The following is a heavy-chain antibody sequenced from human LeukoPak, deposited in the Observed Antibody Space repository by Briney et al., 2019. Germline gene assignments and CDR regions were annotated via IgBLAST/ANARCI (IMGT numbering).Heavy chain of an antibody. J-gene: IGHJ4*02. D-gene: IGHD3-9*01. CDR3: ARGYFDWLYPFDY. Sequence: GDSLKISCASSGFTCSSYWMSWVRQAPGKGLEWVANIKQDGSEKYYVDSVKGRFTISRDNAKNSLYLQMNSLRAEDTAVYYCARGYFDWLYPFDYWGQGTLVTVSS. CDR2: IKQDGSEK. V-gene: IGHV3-7*01. CDR1: GFTCSSYW.